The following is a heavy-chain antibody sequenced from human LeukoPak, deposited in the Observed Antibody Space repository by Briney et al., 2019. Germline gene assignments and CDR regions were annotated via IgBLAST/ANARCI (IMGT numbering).Heavy chain of an antibody. CDR1: GGSISSSTYY. J-gene: IGHJ4*02. D-gene: IGHD3-3*01. V-gene: IGHV4-39*07. CDR3: ARGRAYYDFWSGYRENGHPYYFDY. CDR2: INHSGST. Sequence: SETLSLTCTVSGGSISSSTYYWAWIRQPPGKGLEWIGEINHSGSTNYNPSLKSRVTISVDTSKNQFSLKLSSVTAADTAVYYCARGRAYYDFWSGYRENGHPYYFDYWGQGTLVTVSS.